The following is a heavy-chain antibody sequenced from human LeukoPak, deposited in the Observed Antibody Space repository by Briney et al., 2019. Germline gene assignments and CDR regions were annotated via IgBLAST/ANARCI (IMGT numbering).Heavy chain of an antibody. J-gene: IGHJ5*02. CDR1: GDSISSSSYY. CDR3: ARRGPVVAVNSPVSWFDP. D-gene: IGHD2-21*01. Sequence: PSETLSLTCTVPGDSISSSSYYWGWIRQPPGKGLEWIGSIYSSGSTYYSPSLKSRVTISVDTSKNQLSLRVTSVTPADTAVYYCARRGPVVAVNSPVSWFDPWGQGILVSVSS. V-gene: IGHV4-39*01. CDR2: IYSSGST.